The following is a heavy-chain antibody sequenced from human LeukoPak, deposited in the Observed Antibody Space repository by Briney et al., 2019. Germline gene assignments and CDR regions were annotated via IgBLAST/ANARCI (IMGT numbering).Heavy chain of an antibody. J-gene: IGHJ4*02. CDR1: GGIISSSSYY. CDR3: GGSGWSGGPFDN. Sequence: SETLSLTCTVSGGIISSSSYYWGWIRQPPGKGLEWIGSMYYSGGAYYNSSLKSRVTISEDTSKIQFSLKLSSVTAADTAVYYCGGSGWSGGPFDNWGQGTLVTVSS. CDR2: MYYSGGA. D-gene: IGHD6-19*01. V-gene: IGHV4-39*07.